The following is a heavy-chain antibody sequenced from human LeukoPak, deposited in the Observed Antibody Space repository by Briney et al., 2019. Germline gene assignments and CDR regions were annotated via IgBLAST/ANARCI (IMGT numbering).Heavy chain of an antibody. J-gene: IGHJ1*01. Sequence: SETLSLTCSVSGGSIRGKVHYWGWVRQPPGKGLEWIGTIYYSGNTYYNPSLESRLTLSVDTSNNQFSLRLTSVTAADTAVYYCARIAVVIRDRDVIAEFFQEWGQGTPVVVSS. CDR1: GGSIRGKVHY. V-gene: IGHV4-39*01. D-gene: IGHD3-3*01. CDR3: ARIAVVIRDRDVIAEFFQE. CDR2: IYYSGNT.